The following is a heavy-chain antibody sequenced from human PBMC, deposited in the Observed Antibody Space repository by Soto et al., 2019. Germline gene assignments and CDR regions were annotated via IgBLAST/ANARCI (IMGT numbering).Heavy chain of an antibody. J-gene: IGHJ4*02. CDR2: VHYSGST. Sequence: QVQLQESGPGLVKPSETLSLTCTVSGASISSYYWSWIRQSPQKGLACIGYVHYSGSTNYRPSLKSRVTMSVDRARSQFSLKLTSVTAADTAVYYCARDNGSGSYRGTYVDWGQGILVTVSS. D-gene: IGHD3-10*01. CDR3: ARDNGSGSYRGTYVD. V-gene: IGHV4-59*12. CDR1: GASISSYY.